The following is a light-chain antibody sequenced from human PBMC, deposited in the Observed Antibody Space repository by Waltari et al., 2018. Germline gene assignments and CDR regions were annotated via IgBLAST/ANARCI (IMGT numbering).Light chain of an antibody. V-gene: IGKV3-11*01. J-gene: IGKJ4*01. Sequence: PGERATLSCRASQSVSSYLAWYQQKPGQAPRLLIYDASNRATGIPARFSGSGSGTDFTLTISSLEPEDFAVYYCQQYGSSPPLTFGGGTKVEIK. CDR2: DAS. CDR3: QQYGSSPPLT. CDR1: QSVSSY.